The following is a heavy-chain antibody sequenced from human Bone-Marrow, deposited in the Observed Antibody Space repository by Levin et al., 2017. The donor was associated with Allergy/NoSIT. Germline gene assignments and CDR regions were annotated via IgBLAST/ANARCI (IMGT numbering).Heavy chain of an antibody. Sequence: GGSLRLSCAASGFTFSSYAMSWVRQAPGKGLEWVSAISGSGGSTYYADSVKGRFTISRDNSKNTLYLQMNSLRAEDTAVYYCAKVLLTVTTGADAFDIWGQGTMVTVSS. J-gene: IGHJ3*02. CDR3: AKVLLTVTTGADAFDI. CDR2: ISGSGGST. CDR1: GFTFSSYA. D-gene: IGHD4-17*01. V-gene: IGHV3-23*01.